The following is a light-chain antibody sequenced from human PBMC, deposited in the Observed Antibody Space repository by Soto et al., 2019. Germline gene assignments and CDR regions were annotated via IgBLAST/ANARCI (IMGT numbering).Light chain of an antibody. Sequence: DIQMTQSPSTVSTSVGDRVTITCRASQSISSWLAWYQQKPGKAPKLLIYKASNLESGVPSRFSGSGSGTEFTLTISSLQPDDFATYYCQQYKSYRTFGQGTKVEI. V-gene: IGKV1-5*03. J-gene: IGKJ1*01. CDR1: QSISSW. CDR2: KAS. CDR3: QQYKSYRT.